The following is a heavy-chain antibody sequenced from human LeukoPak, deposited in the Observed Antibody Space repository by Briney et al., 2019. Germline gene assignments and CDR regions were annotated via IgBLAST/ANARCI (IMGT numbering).Heavy chain of an antibody. CDR3: AIMHRYYDGSGYWVQ. CDR2: ISTSGGST. Sequence: GGSLRLSCAASGFTFSSYAMSGVREAPGKGLEWVSGISTSGGSTSYADSVKGRFTISRDNPRNTLYMQMNSLRAEDTAVYYCAIMHRYYDGSGYWVQWGQGTLVTVSS. J-gene: IGHJ4*02. V-gene: IGHV3-23*01. D-gene: IGHD3-22*01. CDR1: GFTFSSYA.